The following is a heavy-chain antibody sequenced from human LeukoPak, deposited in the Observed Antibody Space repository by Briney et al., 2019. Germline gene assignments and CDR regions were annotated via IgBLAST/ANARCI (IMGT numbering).Heavy chain of an antibody. CDR3: VRDYRGRDLIAAGAGNWFDP. CDR1: GFTFSSYA. J-gene: IGHJ5*02. Sequence: GSLRLSCEASGFTFSSYAMHWVRQAPGKGLEWVAVIWYDGTNKYYADSVKGRFTISRDNSKNTLFLQMNSLRAEDTAVYYCVRDYRGRDLIAAGAGNWFDPWGQGTLVTVSS. CDR2: IWYDGTNK. D-gene: IGHD6-13*01. V-gene: IGHV3-33*08.